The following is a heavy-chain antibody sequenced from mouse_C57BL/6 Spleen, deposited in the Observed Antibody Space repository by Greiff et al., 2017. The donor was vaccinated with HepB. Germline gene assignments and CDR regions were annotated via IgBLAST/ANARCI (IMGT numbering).Heavy chain of an antibody. CDR2: IYPRSGNT. D-gene: IGHD2-2*01. Sequence: LQESGAELARPGASVKLSCKASGYTFTSYGISWVKQRTGQGLEWIGEIYPRSGNTYYNEKFKGKATLTADKSSSTAYMELRSLTSEDSAVYFCAFYAYDGNWYFDVWGTGTTVTVSS. CDR3: AFYAYDGNWYFDV. CDR1: GYTFTSYG. V-gene: IGHV1-81*01. J-gene: IGHJ1*03.